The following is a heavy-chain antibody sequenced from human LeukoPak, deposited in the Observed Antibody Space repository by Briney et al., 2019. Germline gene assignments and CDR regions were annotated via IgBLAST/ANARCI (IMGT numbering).Heavy chain of an antibody. Sequence: GSVKVSCKAFGYTFTSYVINAVRQATGKGLEWMGWMNSNSGNTGYVQKFQGRVTMTRNTAISTAYMELSSLRSEDTAVYYCARRVTYYDLLTAYYNRYFDLWGRGTLVTVSS. V-gene: IGHV1-8*01. CDR2: MNSNSGNT. D-gene: IGHD3-9*01. J-gene: IGHJ2*01. CDR1: GYTFTSYV. CDR3: ARRVTYYDLLTAYYNRYFDL.